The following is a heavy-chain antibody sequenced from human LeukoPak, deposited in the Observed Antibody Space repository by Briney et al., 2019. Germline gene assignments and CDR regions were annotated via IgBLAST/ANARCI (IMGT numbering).Heavy chain of an antibody. CDR3: ARVGSGWYEEEYGMDV. D-gene: IGHD6-19*01. CDR1: GGTFSSYA. V-gene: IGHV1-18*01. CDR2: ISAYNGNT. J-gene: IGHJ6*02. Sequence: ASVKVSCKASGGTFSSYAISWVRQAPGQGLEWMGWISAYNGNTNYAQKLQGRVTMTTDTSTSTAYMELRSLRSDDTAVYYCARVGSGWYEEEYGMDVWGQGTTVTVSS.